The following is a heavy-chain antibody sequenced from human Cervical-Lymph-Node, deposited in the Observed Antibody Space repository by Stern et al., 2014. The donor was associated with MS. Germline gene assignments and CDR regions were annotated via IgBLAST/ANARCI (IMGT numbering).Heavy chain of an antibody. CDR3: ARDTCRGGGCYFRY. CDR1: GFIFSSYA. V-gene: IGHV3-30-3*01. Sequence: QLQLQESGGGVVQPGRSLRLSCAASGFIFSSYAMHWVRQAPGKGLDWVAFLSNEGNKQFYADSVKGRFTISRDNSNNTLYLQMNSLRPEDTAVYYCARDTCRGGGCYFRYWGQGILITVSS. CDR2: LSNEGNKQ. J-gene: IGHJ4*02. D-gene: IGHD2-15*01.